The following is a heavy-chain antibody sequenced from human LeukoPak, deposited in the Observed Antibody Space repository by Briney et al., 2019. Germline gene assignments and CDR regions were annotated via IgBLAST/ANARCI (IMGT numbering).Heavy chain of an antibody. Sequence: GRPLRLSCAASGFTFSSYGMHWVRQAPGKALVWVAVISYDGSNTYYADSVKGRFTISRDNSKNMLYLQMNSLRAEDTAVYYCAKPYCYGSRSYMDYWGQGTLVTVSS. CDR2: ISYDGSNT. V-gene: IGHV3-30*18. CDR1: GFTFSSYG. D-gene: IGHD3-10*01. J-gene: IGHJ4*02. CDR3: AKPYCYGSRSYMDY.